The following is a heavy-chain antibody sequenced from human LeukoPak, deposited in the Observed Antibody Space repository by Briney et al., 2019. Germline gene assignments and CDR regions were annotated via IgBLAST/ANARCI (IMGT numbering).Heavy chain of an antibody. CDR2: INPNSGGT. V-gene: IGHV1-2*02. CDR1: GYTFTGYY. CDR3: ARVENNWNDGFDY. J-gene: IGHJ4*02. D-gene: IGHD1-1*01. Sequence: GASVKVPCKASGYTFTGYYMHWVRQAPGQGLEWMGWINPNSGGTNYAQKFQGRVTMTRDTSISTAYMELSRLRSDDTAVYYCARVENNWNDGFDYWGQGTLVTVSS.